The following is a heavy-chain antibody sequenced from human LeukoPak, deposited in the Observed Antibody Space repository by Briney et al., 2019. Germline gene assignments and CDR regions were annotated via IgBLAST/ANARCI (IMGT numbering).Heavy chain of an antibody. CDR1: GFTFSDYY. V-gene: IGHV3-11*05. J-gene: IGHJ4*02. CDR2: ISSSSSYT. Sequence: GGSLRLSCAASGFTFSDYYMSWIRQAPGKGLEWVSYISSSSSYTNYADSVKGRFTISRDNAKNSLYLQMNSLRAEDTAVYYCAREVKAVAADESFSYCGQGTLVTVSS. CDR3: AREVKAVAADESFSY. D-gene: IGHD6-19*01.